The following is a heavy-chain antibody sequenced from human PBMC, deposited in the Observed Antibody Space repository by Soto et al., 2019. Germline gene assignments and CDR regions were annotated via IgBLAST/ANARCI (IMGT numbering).Heavy chain of an antibody. CDR3: ARGITYCSGGSCYSYYYYYYMDV. CDR2: MNPNSGNT. V-gene: IGHV1-8*01. CDR1: GYTFTSYD. D-gene: IGHD2-15*01. J-gene: IGHJ6*03. Sequence: QVQLVQSGAEVKKPGASVKVSCKASGYTFTSYDINWVRQATGQGLEWMGWMNPNSGNTGYAQKFQGRVTMTRNTSISSAYMELSSLRSEDTAVYYCARGITYCSGGSCYSYYYYYYMDVWGKGTTVTVSS.